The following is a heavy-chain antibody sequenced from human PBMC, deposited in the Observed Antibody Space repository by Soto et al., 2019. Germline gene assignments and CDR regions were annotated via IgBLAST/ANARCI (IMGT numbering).Heavy chain of an antibody. Sequence: LSLTCAASGFTFSSYGMHWVRQAPGKGLEWVAVIWYDGSNKYYADSVKGRFTISRDNSKNTLYLQMNSLRAEDTAVYYCARAPRQQLVNLFDYWGQGTLVTVSS. D-gene: IGHD6-13*01. CDR2: IWYDGSNK. CDR3: ARAPRQQLVNLFDY. CDR1: GFTFSSYG. V-gene: IGHV3-33*01. J-gene: IGHJ4*02.